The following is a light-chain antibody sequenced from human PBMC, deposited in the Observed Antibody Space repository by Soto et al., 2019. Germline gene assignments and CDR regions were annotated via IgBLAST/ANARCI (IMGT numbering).Light chain of an antibody. CDR1: QDISGW. CDR2: GAS. Sequence: DIQMTQSPSSVSASVGDRVTITCRASQDISGWLAWFQQKPGEAPKLLIYGASSLQSGVPSRFSGSGSGTDFTLTISSLQPEDSATYYCQQANSFPWTFGPGTKVEIK. V-gene: IGKV1D-12*01. J-gene: IGKJ1*01. CDR3: QQANSFPWT.